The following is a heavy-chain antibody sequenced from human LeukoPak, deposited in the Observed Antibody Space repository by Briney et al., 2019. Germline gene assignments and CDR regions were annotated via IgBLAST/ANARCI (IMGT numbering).Heavy chain of an antibody. CDR1: GFTFSSYS. V-gene: IGHV3-48*01. CDR3: ARVSGILGH. CDR2: ISSSSSTI. J-gene: IGHJ4*02. Sequence: GGSLRLSCAASGFTFSSYSMNWVRQAPGKGLEWVSYISSSSSTIYYADSVKGRFTISRDNAKNSLYLQMNSLRAEDTAVYYCARVSGILGHWGQGTLVTVSS. D-gene: IGHD2-15*01.